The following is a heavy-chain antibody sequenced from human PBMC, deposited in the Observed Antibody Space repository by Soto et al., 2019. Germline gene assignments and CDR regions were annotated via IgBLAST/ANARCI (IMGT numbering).Heavy chain of an antibody. CDR2: INHSGST. J-gene: IGHJ4*02. Sequence: PSETLSLTCAVYGGSFSGYYWSWIRQPPGKGLEWIGEINHSGSTNYNPSLKSRVTISVDTSKNQFSLKLSSVTAADTAVYYCAYSSSWKIFDYWGQGTLVTVSS. CDR3: AYSSSWKIFDY. CDR1: GGSFSGYY. V-gene: IGHV4-34*01. D-gene: IGHD6-13*01.